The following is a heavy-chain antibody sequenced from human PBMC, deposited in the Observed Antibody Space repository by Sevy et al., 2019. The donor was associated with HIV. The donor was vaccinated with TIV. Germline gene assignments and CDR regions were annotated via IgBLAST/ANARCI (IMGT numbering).Heavy chain of an antibody. J-gene: IGHJ5*02. Sequence: ASVKVSCKASGYTFTSYGISWVRQAPGQGLEWMGWISAYNGNTNYAQKLQGRVTMTTDTSTSTAYMEVRSLRSDDTAVYYCARAIEYYDFWSGYYPKNWFDPRGQGTLVTVSS. CDR2: ISAYNGNT. V-gene: IGHV1-18*04. D-gene: IGHD3-3*01. CDR1: GYTFTSYG. CDR3: ARAIEYYDFWSGYYPKNWFDP.